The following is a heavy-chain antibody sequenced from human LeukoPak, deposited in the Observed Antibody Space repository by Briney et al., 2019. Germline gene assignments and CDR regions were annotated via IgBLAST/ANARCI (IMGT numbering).Heavy chain of an antibody. D-gene: IGHD1-1*01. J-gene: IGHJ4*02. CDR1: GFSFSSYE. CDR2: ISTSGSTI. CDR3: AREGSWNDRGFDH. V-gene: IGHV3-48*03. Sequence: PGGSLRLSCAASGFSFSSYEMNWVRQAPGKGLEWVSYISTSGSTIYYADSVKGRFTISRDNARNSLYLQMNSLRAEDTAVYYCAREGSWNDRGFDHWGQGTLVTVSS.